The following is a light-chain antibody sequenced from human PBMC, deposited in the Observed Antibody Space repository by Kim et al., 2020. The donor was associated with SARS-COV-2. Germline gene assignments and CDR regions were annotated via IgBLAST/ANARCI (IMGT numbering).Light chain of an antibody. CDR3: HQYNDWPPGP. J-gene: IGKJ2*01. V-gene: IGKV3-15*01. CDR1: QSISNY. Sequence: VSLGERATLSCRASQSISNYLAWYQQKPGQAPRLLIYSSSTRATGVPDRFSGSGSGKEFTLTISRLQSEDFAVYYCHQYNDWPPGPFGQGTKLEI. CDR2: SSS.